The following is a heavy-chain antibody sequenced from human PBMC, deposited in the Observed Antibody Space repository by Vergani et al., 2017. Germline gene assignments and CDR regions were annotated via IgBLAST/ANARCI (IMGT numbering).Heavy chain of an antibody. CDR1: GFTFSTSS. Sequence: EVQLVESGGGLVKPGGSLRLSCAASGFTFSTSSMNWVRQAPGKGLQWVSSIGSSNIYIYYADSVKGRFTISRDNAKNSLYLQMNSLRAEDTAVYYCPRRARVAVTPSNSNYWCQGTLVTIAS. CDR2: IGSSNIYI. V-gene: IGHV3-21*01. D-gene: IGHD4-23*01. CDR3: PRRARVAVTPSNSNY. J-gene: IGHJ4*02.